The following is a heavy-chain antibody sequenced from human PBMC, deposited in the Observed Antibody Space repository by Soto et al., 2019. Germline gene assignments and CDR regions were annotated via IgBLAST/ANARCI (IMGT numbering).Heavy chain of an antibody. D-gene: IGHD3-3*01. J-gene: IGHJ4*02. CDR2: ITDSSDTV. CDR3: ARDFGHGYYLDY. V-gene: IGHV3-48*02. CDR1: GFSFSNYN. Sequence: EVQLVESGGGLVQPGGSLRLSCVASGFSFSNYNMNWVRQAPGKGLEWVSYITDSSDTVHYADSVRGRFTISRDNAESSLYLQMNSLRDEDTAVYFCARDFGHGYYLDYLGRGTLVTVSS.